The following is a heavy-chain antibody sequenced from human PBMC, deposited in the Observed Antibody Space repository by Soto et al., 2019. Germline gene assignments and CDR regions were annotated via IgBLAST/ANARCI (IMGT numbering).Heavy chain of an antibody. Sequence: ASVKVSCKASGYTFTSYDINWVRQATGQGLEWMGWMNPNSGNTGYAQKFQGRVTMTRNTSISTAYMELSSLRFEDTAVYYCARGPGDPDAFDIWGQGTMVTVSS. D-gene: IGHD4-17*01. CDR2: MNPNSGNT. CDR1: GYTFTSYD. V-gene: IGHV1-8*01. CDR3: ARGPGDPDAFDI. J-gene: IGHJ3*02.